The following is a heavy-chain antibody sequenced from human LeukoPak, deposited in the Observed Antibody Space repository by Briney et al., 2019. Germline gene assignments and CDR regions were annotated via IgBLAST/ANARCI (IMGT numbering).Heavy chain of an antibody. CDR1: GYSISSGYY. CDR3: ARVVPAAMDASGWYDY. V-gene: IGHV4-38-2*01. CDR2: IYHSGST. D-gene: IGHD2-2*01. J-gene: IGHJ4*02. Sequence: PSETLSLTCAVSGYSISSGYYWGWIRQPPGKGLEWIGSIYHSGSTYYNPSLKSRVTISVDTSKNQFSLKLSSVTAADTAVYYCARVVPAAMDASGWYDYWGQGTLVTVSS.